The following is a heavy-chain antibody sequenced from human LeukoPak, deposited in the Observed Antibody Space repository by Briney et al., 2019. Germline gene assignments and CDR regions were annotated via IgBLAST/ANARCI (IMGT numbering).Heavy chain of an antibody. D-gene: IGHD6-13*01. CDR2: IYPGDSDT. Sequence: NPGESLKISCKGSGYSFTSYWIGWVRQMPGKGLEWMGIIYPGDSDTRYSPSFQGQVTISADKSISTAYLQWSSLKASDTAMYYCARSRYSSSWYELVDYWGQGTLLTVSS. CDR1: GYSFTSYW. CDR3: ARSRYSSSWYELVDY. V-gene: IGHV5-51*01. J-gene: IGHJ4*02.